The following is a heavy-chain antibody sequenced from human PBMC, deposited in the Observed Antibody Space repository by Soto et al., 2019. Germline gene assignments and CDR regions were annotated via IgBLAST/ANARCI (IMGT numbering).Heavy chain of an antibody. Sequence: EVQLLESGGGLVQPGGSLRLSCAASGFTFNAYAMTWVRQAPGKGLEWVSSVGGSGGNTYYAHSVKGRFTISRDNFKNTLHLQMNRLRAEDTAVYFCAKMASDYSNSLDAWGQGTLVTVSS. J-gene: IGHJ5*02. D-gene: IGHD4-4*01. V-gene: IGHV3-23*01. CDR1: GFTFNAYA. CDR2: VGGSGGNT. CDR3: AKMASDYSNSLDA.